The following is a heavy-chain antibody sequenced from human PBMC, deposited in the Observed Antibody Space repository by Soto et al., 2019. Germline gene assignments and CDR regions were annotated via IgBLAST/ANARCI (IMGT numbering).Heavy chain of an antibody. Sequence: QVQLQESGPGLVKPSETLSLTCTVSGGTINSYYWSWIRQPPGKGLEWIGYIYYSGSTNYNPSLKSRVTLSVATSKNQFSLKLSSVTAADTAVYYCARLGYCSSTSCYVLILDYWGQGTLVTVSS. V-gene: IGHV4-59*01. CDR1: GGTINSYY. CDR3: ARLGYCSSTSCYVLILDY. J-gene: IGHJ4*02. D-gene: IGHD2-2*01. CDR2: IYYSGST.